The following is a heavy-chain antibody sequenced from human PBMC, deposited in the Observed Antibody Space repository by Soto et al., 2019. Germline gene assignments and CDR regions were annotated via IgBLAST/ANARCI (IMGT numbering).Heavy chain of an antibody. Sequence: SETLSLTCTVSGGSISSYYWSWIRQPPGKGLEWIGYIYYSGSTNYNPSLKSRVTISVDTSKNQFSLKLSSVTAADTAVYYCARSDSGYDLTLDYWGQGTLVTVSS. CDR2: IYYSGST. CDR1: GGSISSYY. J-gene: IGHJ4*02. V-gene: IGHV4-59*08. CDR3: ARSDSGYDLTLDY. D-gene: IGHD5-12*01.